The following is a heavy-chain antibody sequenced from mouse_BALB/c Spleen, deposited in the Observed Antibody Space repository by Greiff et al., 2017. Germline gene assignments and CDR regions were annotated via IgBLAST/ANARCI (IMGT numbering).Heavy chain of an antibody. Sequence: EVQLQQSGPGLVKPSQSLSLTCSVTGYSITSGYFWYWIRQLPGNKLEWMGYISYDGSNNYNQSLKNRISITRDTSKNQFFLKLNSVTTEDTATSYCASTAGGYYVAYWGQGTLVTVSA. V-gene: IGHV3-6*02. CDR3: ASTAGGYYVAY. J-gene: IGHJ3*01. CDR1: GYSITSGYF. CDR2: ISYDGSN. D-gene: IGHD2-3*01.